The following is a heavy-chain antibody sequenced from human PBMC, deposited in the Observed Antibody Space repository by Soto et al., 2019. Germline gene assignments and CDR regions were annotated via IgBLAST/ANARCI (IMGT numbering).Heavy chain of an antibody. CDR3: ATWVDYGDFEGFDF. V-gene: IGHV1-2*04. Sequence: VKVSCATCRESFKDYKLHWVRQAPGQGLEWMGWVDPNGGGSNSAQKFQGSVTMTWDTSITTAYLDLTRLTTNDTATYFCATWVDYGDFEGFDFWGQGTLVTVSS. CDR1: RESFKDYK. CDR2: VDPNGGGS. D-gene: IGHD4-17*01. J-gene: IGHJ4*02.